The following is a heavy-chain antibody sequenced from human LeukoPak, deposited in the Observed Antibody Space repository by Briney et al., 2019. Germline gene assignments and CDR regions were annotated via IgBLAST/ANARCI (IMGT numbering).Heavy chain of an antibody. CDR2: IYTSGST. J-gene: IGHJ3*02. V-gene: IGHV4-4*07. Sequence: SETLSLTCTVSGGSISSYYWSWIRQPAGKGLEWIGRIYTSGSTNYNPSLKSRVTMSVDTSKNQFSLKLSSVTAADTAAYYCARVARYYDILTGYYLGAFDIRGQGTMVTVSS. CDR1: GGSISSYY. CDR3: ARVARYYDILTGYYLGAFDI. D-gene: IGHD3-9*01.